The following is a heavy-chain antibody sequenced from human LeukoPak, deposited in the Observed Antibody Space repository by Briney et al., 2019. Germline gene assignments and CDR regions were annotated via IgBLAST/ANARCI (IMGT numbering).Heavy chain of an antibody. V-gene: IGHV4-59*08. D-gene: IGHD3-10*01. J-gene: IGHJ4*02. CDR2: IYYSGST. CDR1: GGSISSYY. Sequence: SETLSLTCTVSGGSISSYYWSWIRQPPVKGLEWIGYIYYSGSTNYNPSHKSRVTISVDTSKNQFSLKLSSVTAADTAVYYCARAIWFGESPFDYWDQGTLVTVST. CDR3: ARAIWFGESPFDY.